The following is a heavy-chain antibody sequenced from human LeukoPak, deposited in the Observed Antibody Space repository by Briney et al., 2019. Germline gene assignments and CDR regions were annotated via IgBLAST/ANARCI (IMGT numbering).Heavy chain of an antibody. CDR1: GCSITSSRYY. J-gene: IGHJ4*02. Sequence: SETLSLTCTVSGCSITSSRYYWGSIRHHPGKGLAWLGSIYYSGSTYYNPSLKSRVTISVDTSKNQFSLKLSSVTAADTAVYYCARDGLAVAGTTTPLGGYWGQGTLVTVSS. CDR3: ARDGLAVAGTTTPLGGY. V-gene: IGHV4-39*02. CDR2: IYYSGST. D-gene: IGHD6-19*01.